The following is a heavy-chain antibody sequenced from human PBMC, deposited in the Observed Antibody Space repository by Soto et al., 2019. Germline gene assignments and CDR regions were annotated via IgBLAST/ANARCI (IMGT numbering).Heavy chain of an antibody. Sequence: GGSLRLSCAASGFTFSSYAMSWVRQAPGKGLEWVTAISGSGGSTYYADYVKGRFTISRDNSKNTLYLQMNSLRAEDTAVYYCAKFTDYDFWSGYYPSDVWGKGTTVTVSS. CDR3: AKFTDYDFWSGYYPSDV. J-gene: IGHJ6*04. CDR2: ISGSGGST. CDR1: GFTFSSYA. V-gene: IGHV3-23*01. D-gene: IGHD3-3*01.